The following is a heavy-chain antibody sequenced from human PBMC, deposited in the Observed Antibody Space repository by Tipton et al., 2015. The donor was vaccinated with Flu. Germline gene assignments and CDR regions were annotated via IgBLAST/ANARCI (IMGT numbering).Heavy chain of an antibody. D-gene: IGHD5-12*01. CDR3: ARGWATEYFQH. Sequence: GLVKPSETLSLTCTVSGGSISGYYWSWIRQPPGKGLEWIGYIYYSGSTNYNPSLKSRVTISVDTSKNQFSLKLSSVTAADTAVYYCARGWATEYFQHWGQGTLVTVSS. V-gene: IGHV4-59*01. CDR1: GGSISGYY. J-gene: IGHJ1*01. CDR2: IYYSGST.